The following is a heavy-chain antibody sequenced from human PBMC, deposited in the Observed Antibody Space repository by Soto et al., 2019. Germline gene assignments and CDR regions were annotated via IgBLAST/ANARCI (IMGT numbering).Heavy chain of an antibody. V-gene: IGHV4-31*03. CDR1: GAALNSGNYY. CDR2: IYVTGAV. J-gene: IGHJ5*02. CDR3: ARLRIATNNYKWFDP. D-gene: IGHD2-21*01. Sequence: SETLSLTCSVSGAALNSGNYYWRWIRQVPGKGLEWIGHIYVTGAVDYNPSLRDRITISQDTSERQFSLNLRLVTAADTAVYYCARLRIATNNYKWFDPWGQGTLVTVSS.